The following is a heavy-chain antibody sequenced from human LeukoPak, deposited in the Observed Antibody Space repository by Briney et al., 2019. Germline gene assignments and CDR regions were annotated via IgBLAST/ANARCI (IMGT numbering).Heavy chain of an antibody. CDR2: ISSSSSTI. D-gene: IGHD3-22*01. Sequence: GGSLRLSCVGSGFTFSSYSMNRVRQAPGKGLEWVSYISSSSSTIYYADSVKGRFTISRDNAKNSLYLQMNSLRAEDTAVYYCARAPGVDSSGYNGAYYYYYMDVWGKGTTVTISS. V-gene: IGHV3-48*01. J-gene: IGHJ6*03. CDR1: GFTFSSYS. CDR3: ARAPGVDSSGYNGAYYYYYMDV.